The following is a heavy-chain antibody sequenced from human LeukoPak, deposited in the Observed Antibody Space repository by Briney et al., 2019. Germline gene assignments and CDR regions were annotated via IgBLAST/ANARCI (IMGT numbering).Heavy chain of an antibody. CDR3: TRDHDFWSGPLDV. CDR1: GFTLGDYS. J-gene: IGHJ6*04. CDR2: IRRKGYGGTT. V-gene: IGHV3-49*03. D-gene: IGHD3-3*01. Sequence: GGSLRLSCTGSGFTLGDYSMSWFRQAPGKGLEWVGFIRRKGYGGTTEYAASVKGRLTISRDDSKSTAYLQMNSLKSEDTAVYYCTRDHDFWSGPLDVWGTGTTVTVSS.